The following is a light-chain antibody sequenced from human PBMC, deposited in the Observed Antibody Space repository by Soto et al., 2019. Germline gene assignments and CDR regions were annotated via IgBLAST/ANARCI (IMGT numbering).Light chain of an antibody. CDR1: QTVLYSSTKKNC. V-gene: IGKV4-1*01. Sequence: DIVMTQSPDSLAVSLGETATINCKSSQTVLYSSTKKNCLAWYQQKPGQPPKLLIYWASARESGVPDRFSGSGSGTDFTLTISSLQAEDVAVYYCQQYYLTPLTFGGGTKVGIK. CDR2: WAS. CDR3: QQYYLTPLT. J-gene: IGKJ4*01.